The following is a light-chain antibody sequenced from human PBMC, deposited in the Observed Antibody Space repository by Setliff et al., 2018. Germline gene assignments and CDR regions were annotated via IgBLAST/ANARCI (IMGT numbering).Light chain of an antibody. J-gene: IGLJ2*01. CDR2: EVS. CDR1: SSDVGGYNY. V-gene: IGLV2-8*01. CDR3: SSYAGGNNLGV. Sequence: QSALTQPPSASGSPGQSVTISCTGTSSDVGGYNYVSWYQQRPGKAPKLMIYEVSKRPSGVPDRFSGSKAGNTASLTVSGLQAEDEADYYCSSYAGGNNLGVFGGGTKVTVL.